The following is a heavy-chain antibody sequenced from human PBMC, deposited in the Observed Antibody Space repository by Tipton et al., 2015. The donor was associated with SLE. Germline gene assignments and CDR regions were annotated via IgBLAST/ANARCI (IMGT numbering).Heavy chain of an antibody. CDR1: GGSISSYY. CDR2: IYSSGST. CDR3: ARSTFRMATTFDY. J-gene: IGHJ4*02. Sequence: TLSLTCTVSGGSISSYYWSWIRQPPGKGLEWIGYIYSSGSTNYNPSLMSRVTISVDTSKNQFSLKVNSVTAADSAVYYCARSTFRMATTFDYWGQGTLVTVSS. V-gene: IGHV4-4*09. D-gene: IGHD5-24*01.